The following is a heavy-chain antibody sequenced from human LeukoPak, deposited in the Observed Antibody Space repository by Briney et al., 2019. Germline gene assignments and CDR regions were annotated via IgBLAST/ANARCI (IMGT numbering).Heavy chain of an antibody. CDR1: GGSFNDYY. V-gene: IGHV4-34*01. Sequence: SETLSLTCAVYGGSFNDYYGSWFRQPPGKGLEWIGEINHSGSTNYNPSLKSRVTISVDTSKNQFSLKLSSVTAADTAVYYCARQGRSGYDSYWFDPWGQGTLVTVSS. CDR3: ARQGRSGYDSYWFDP. CDR2: INHSGST. D-gene: IGHD5-12*01. J-gene: IGHJ5*02.